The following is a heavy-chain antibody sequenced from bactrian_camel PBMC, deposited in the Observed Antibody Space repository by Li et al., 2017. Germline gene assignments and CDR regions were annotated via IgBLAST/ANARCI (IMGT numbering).Heavy chain of an antibody. Sequence: QLVESGGGSVQAGGSLRLSCAASGYSTGYCSMAWFRQAPGKEREGVAVWRRDGVTAYTDSVKGRFTISKDTAKNILYLQMNSLKPEDTAVYYCTRSYFGASHNTFALWGQGTQVTVS. V-gene: IGHV3S55*01. CDR1: GYSTGYCS. J-gene: IGHJ4*01. CDR3: TRSYFGASHNTFAL. D-gene: IGHD1*01. CDR2: WRRDGVT.